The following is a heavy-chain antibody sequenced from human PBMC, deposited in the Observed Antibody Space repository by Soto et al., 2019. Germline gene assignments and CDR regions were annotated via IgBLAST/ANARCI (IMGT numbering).Heavy chain of an antibody. D-gene: IGHD3-10*01. CDR1: GDSITSGGYY. Sequence: PSETLSLTCTVSGDSITSGGYYWSWLRQPPGKGLEWIGYIYHSGGASYNPSLRGRAVISIDTSKNQFSLRLNAVTAADTATYYCARDYYGAGSQYYYYGMEVCGQGTTVTVSS. V-gene: IGHV4-31*03. CDR2: IYHSGGA. J-gene: IGHJ6*02. CDR3: ARDYYGAGSQYYYYGMEV.